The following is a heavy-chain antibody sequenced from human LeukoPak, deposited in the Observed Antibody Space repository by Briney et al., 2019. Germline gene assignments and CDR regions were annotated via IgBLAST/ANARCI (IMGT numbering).Heavy chain of an antibody. CDR2: ISYDGSNK. CDR1: GFTFSSYA. J-gene: IGHJ4*02. CDR3: AREDSSGSFDY. Sequence: GSLRLSCAASGFTFSSYAMHWVRQAPGKGLEWVAVISYDGSNKYYADSVKGRFTISRDNSKNTLYLLMNSLRAEDTAVYYCAREDSSGSFDYWGQGTLVTVSS. V-gene: IGHV3-30-3*01. D-gene: IGHD6-19*01.